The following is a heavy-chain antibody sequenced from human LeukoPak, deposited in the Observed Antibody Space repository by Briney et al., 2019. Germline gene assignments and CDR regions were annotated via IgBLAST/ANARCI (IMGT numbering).Heavy chain of an antibody. J-gene: IGHJ5*02. D-gene: IGHD3-22*01. CDR2: INTNTGNP. Sequence: GASVKVSCKASGYTFTSYAMNWVRRAAGQGREWMGWINTNTGNPTYAQGFTGRFVFSLDSSVSTAYLQISSLKAEDTAVYYCARLASYYDSSGYYGWFDPWGQGTLVTVSS. CDR3: ARLASYYDSSGYYGWFDP. V-gene: IGHV7-4-1*02. CDR1: GYTFTSYA.